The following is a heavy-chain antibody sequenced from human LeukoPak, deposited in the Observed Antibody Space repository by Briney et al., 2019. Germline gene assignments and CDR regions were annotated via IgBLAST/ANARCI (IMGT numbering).Heavy chain of an antibody. Sequence: ASVQVSCKASGYTFTGYYMNWVRQAPGQGLEWMGWINSDSGFTKYAQKFQGRVTMTRDTSITTVYMDLTRLTSDDTAVYYCARNFDMKGFDPWGQGTLVTVSS. CDR3: ARNFDMKGFDP. CDR2: INSDSGFT. J-gene: IGHJ5*02. CDR1: GYTFTGYY. V-gene: IGHV1-2*02. D-gene: IGHD3-9*01.